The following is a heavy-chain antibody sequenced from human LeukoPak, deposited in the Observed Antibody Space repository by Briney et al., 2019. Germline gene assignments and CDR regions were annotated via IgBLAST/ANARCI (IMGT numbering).Heavy chain of an antibody. CDR2: SDYSGNT. J-gene: IGHJ3*01. CDR1: GGSISSYY. CDR3: ARHYGGNRLDF. Sequence: SETLSLTCTVSGGSISSYYWNWIRQPPGKGLEWIGYSDYSGNTNYNPSLKSRVTISVDTSKNQFSLNLNSVTAADTAVYYCARHYGGNRLDFWGQGTMVTVSS. D-gene: IGHD4-23*01. V-gene: IGHV4-59*08.